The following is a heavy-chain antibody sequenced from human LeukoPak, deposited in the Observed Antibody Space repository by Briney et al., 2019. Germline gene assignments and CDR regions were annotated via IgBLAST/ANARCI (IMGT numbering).Heavy chain of an antibody. CDR1: GFTVSSNY. J-gene: IGHJ6*02. V-gene: IGHV3-66*01. CDR3: ARDRVGSNYYYGMDV. D-gene: IGHD2-15*01. CDR2: IYSGRST. Sequence: GGSLRLSCAASGFTVSSNYMSWVRQAPGKGLEWVSVIYSGRSTYYADSVKGRFTISRDNSKNTLYLQMNSLRAEDTAVYYCARDRVGSNYYYGMDVWGQGTTVTVSS.